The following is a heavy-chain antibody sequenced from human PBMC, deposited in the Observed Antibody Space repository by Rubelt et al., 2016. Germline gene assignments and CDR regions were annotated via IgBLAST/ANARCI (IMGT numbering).Heavy chain of an antibody. CDR1: GFMFSNFS. CDR3: ARDRATGYCSGGTCYLR. Sequence: RLSCAASGFMFSNFSMNWVRQAPGKGLEWVSSISSSSSSIYYADSVKGRFTISRDNAKNSLYLQMNSLRAEDTAVYYCARDRATGYCSGGTCYLRWGQGTLVTVSS. D-gene: IGHD2-15*01. CDR2: ISSSSSSI. J-gene: IGHJ4*02. V-gene: IGHV3-21*01.